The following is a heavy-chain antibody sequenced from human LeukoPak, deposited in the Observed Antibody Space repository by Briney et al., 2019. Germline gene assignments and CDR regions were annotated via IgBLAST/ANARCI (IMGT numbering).Heavy chain of an antibody. CDR3: AIQPWGSGNNWYFDP. V-gene: IGHV1-2*02. D-gene: IGHD7-27*01. CDR2: ISPNSGGT. J-gene: IGHJ2*01. Sequence: ASVKVSCKASGYTFTGYYMHWVRQAPGQGLEWMGWISPNSGGTDYAQRFRGRVTMTRDTSISTAYMELSSLRSDDTAVYYCAIQPWGSGNNWYFDPWGRGTLVTVSS. CDR1: GYTFTGYY.